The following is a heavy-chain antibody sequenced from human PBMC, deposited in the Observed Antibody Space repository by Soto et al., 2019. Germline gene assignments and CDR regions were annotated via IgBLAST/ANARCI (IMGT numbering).Heavy chain of an antibody. CDR2: TNPGDSES. CDR1: GYSFTNYW. CDR3: ATPSNNYVAY. J-gene: IGHJ4*02. Sequence: GESLKISCKGSGYSFTNYWIGWVRQMPGKGLEWMAITNPGDSESIYSPSFQGQVTISADKSISTAYLQWNSLKASDTAMYYCATPSNNYVAYWGQGTLVTVSS. V-gene: IGHV5-51*01.